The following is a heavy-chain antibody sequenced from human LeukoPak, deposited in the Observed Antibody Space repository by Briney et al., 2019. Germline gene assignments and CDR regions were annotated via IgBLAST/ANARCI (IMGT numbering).Heavy chain of an antibody. CDR3: ARDYSGSFLGF. D-gene: IGHD1-26*01. Sequence: PGGSLRLSCAASGFTFSSYNMNWVRQAPGKGLEWVSSIDYSSTYIYYADSVKARFTISRDNAKNSLYLQMNSLRAEDTAVYYCARDYSGSFLGFWGQGTLVTVSS. J-gene: IGHJ4*02. CDR1: GFTFSSYN. V-gene: IGHV3-21*01. CDR2: IDYSSTYI.